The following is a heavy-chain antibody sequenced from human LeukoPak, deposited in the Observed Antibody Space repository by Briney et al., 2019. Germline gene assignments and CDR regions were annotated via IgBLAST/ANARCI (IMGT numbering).Heavy chain of an antibody. CDR2: INHSGST. Sequence: PSETLSLTCTVSGGSISSSSYYWGWIRQPPGKGLEWIGEINHSGSTNYNPSLKSRVTISVDTSKNQFSLKLSSVTAADTAVYYCARRGPRYYYGSGSYYFDYWGQGTLVTVSS. CDR3: ARRGPRYYYGSGSYYFDY. V-gene: IGHV4-39*07. D-gene: IGHD3-10*01. CDR1: GGSISSSSYY. J-gene: IGHJ4*02.